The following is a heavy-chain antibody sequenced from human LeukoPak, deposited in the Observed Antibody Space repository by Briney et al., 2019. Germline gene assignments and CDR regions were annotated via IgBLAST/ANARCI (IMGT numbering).Heavy chain of an antibody. V-gene: IGHV4-59*08. CDR2: IYYSGST. CDR1: GGSISSYY. CDR3: ASLGDYVWGSYRYGYYFDY. D-gene: IGHD3-16*02. J-gene: IGHJ4*02. Sequence: SETLSLTCTVSGGSISSYYWSWIRQPPGKGLEWIGYIYYSGSTNYNPSLKSRVTISVDTYKNQFSLKLSSVTAADTAVYYCASLGDYVWGSYRYGYYFDYWGQGTLVTVSS.